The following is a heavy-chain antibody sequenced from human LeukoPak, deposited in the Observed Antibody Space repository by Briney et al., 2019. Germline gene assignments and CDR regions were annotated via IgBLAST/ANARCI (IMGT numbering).Heavy chain of an antibody. CDR3: ARGSFGLWFGELGFGY. J-gene: IGHJ4*02. D-gene: IGHD3-10*01. Sequence: GASVKVPCKVSGYTFTSYAMHWVRQAPGQRLEWMGWINAGNGNTKYSQKFQGRVTITRDTSASTAYMELSSLRSEDTAVYYCARGSFGLWFGELGFGYWGQGTLVTVSS. V-gene: IGHV1-3*01. CDR2: INAGNGNT. CDR1: GYTFTSYA.